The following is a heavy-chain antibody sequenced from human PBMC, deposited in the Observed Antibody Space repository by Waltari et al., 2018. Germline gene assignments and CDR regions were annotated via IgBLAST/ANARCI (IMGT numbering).Heavy chain of an antibody. CDR3: ARDVPNGYFDY. D-gene: IGHD1-1*01. J-gene: IGHJ4*02. CDR2: INQDGRDK. Sequence: EVHLVQSGGGLIQPGGSLRLSCVVSGFPFKNYWMTWVRQAPGKGLEWVANINQDGRDKNYVDSVEGRFTISRDNAQNSVYLQMNSLRAEDTAVYYCARDVPNGYFDYWGSGTLVTVSS. CDR1: GFPFKNYW. V-gene: IGHV3-7*01.